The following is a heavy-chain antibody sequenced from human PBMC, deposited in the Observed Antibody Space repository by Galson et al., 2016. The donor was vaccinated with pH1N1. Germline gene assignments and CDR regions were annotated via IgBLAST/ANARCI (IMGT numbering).Heavy chain of an antibody. D-gene: IGHD2-21*01. CDR1: GASVRSGGQY. CDR3: ARNAWDACGLNYFDS. Sequence: LSLTCSVSGASVRSGGQYWTWIRQVPGKGLEWIGFIYYIGSTGYNPSLKSRVSMSLDMSKKQFSLNLRSVTAADTAVYYCARNAWDACGLNYFDSWGQGILVSVSS. V-gene: IGHV4-31*03. CDR2: IYYIGST. J-gene: IGHJ5*01.